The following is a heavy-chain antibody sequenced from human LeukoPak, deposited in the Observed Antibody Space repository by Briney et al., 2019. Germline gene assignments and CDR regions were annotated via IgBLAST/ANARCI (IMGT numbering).Heavy chain of an antibody. V-gene: IGHV3-15*01. CDR2: IKSKTDGGTT. J-gene: IGHJ3*02. Sequence: GGSLTLSCAASGFTFSNAWMSWVRQAPGKGLEWVGRIKSKTDGGTTDYAAPVKGRFTISRDDSKNTLYLQMNSLKTEDTAVYYCTRNYVILTGYYRRSDAFDIWGQGTMVTVSS. D-gene: IGHD3-9*01. CDR3: TRNYVILTGYYRRSDAFDI. CDR1: GFTFSNAW.